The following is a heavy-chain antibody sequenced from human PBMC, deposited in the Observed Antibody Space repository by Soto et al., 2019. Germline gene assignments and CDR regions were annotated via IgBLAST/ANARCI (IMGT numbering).Heavy chain of an antibody. CDR1: GFSLSTSGVG. CDR2: IYWDDDK. CDR3: ADIFMHGSGSPFDY. J-gene: IGHJ4*02. D-gene: IGHD3-10*01. V-gene: IGHV2-5*02. Sequence: QITLKESGPTLVKPTQTLTLTCTFSGFSLSTSGVGVGWIRQPPGKALEWLALIYWDDDKRYSPSLKSRLTITKASSKSQVALTMTNMDPMDIATYYCADIFMHGSGSPFDYRGQGTLDTVSS.